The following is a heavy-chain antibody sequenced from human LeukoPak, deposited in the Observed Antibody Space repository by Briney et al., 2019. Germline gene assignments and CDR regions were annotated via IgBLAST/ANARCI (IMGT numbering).Heavy chain of an antibody. J-gene: IGHJ4*02. Sequence: ASVKVSCKASGYTFTSYGISWVRQAPGQGLEWMGWISAYNGNTNYAQKLQGRVTMTTDTSTSTAYMELRSLRSDDTAVYYCAREETYFDWLSMYYFDYWGQGTLVTVSS. V-gene: IGHV1-18*01. CDR3: AREETYFDWLSMYYFDY. CDR2: ISAYNGNT. D-gene: IGHD3-9*01. CDR1: GYTFTSYG.